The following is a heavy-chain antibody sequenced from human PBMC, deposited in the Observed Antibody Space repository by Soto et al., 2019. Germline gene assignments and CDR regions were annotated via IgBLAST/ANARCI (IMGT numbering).Heavy chain of an antibody. V-gene: IGHV4-4*08. J-gene: IGHJ1*01. CDR1: SGSISYYY. Sequence: QVQLQESGPGLVKPSETLSLTCTVSSGSISYYYWSWIRQPPGKRLEWIGYIHHSGNTEYNPSLEGRVAHIPDPAKNPFPPNTSFMAPCGPAVYFWAGGAAVVKPWGPGTPVIVSP. CDR2: IHHSGNT. D-gene: IGHD2-15*01. CDR3: AGGAAVVKP.